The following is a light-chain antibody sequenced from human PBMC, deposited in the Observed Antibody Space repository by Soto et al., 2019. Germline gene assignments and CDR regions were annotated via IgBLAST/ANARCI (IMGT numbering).Light chain of an antibody. J-gene: IGKJ4*01. CDR1: QTVSSVY. Sequence: EIVLTQSPGTLSLSPGERATLSCKASQTVSSVYLAWFHQKPGQSPRLLMYDIIARATGVPDRISGSGSGTDFTLTISRLEPEDFGMYYCQLYGASPTFGGGTKVDIK. CDR2: DII. CDR3: QLYGASPT. V-gene: IGKV3-20*01.